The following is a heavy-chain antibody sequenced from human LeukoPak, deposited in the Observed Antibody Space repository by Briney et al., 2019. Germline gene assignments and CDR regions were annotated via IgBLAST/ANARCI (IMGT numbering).Heavy chain of an antibody. J-gene: IGHJ3*02. CDR3: ATHSGGATSRAFDI. Sequence: GASVKVSCKVSGYTLTELSMHWVRQAPGKGLEWMGGFDPEDGETIYAQKFQGRVTMTEDTSTDTAYMELSSLRSEDTAVYYCATHSGGATSRAFDIWGQGTMVTVSS. CDR1: GYTLTELS. CDR2: FDPEDGET. D-gene: IGHD1-26*01. V-gene: IGHV1-24*01.